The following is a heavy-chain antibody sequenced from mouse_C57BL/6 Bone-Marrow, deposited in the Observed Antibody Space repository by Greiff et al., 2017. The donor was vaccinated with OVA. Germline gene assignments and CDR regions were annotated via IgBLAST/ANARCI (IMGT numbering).Heavy chain of an antibody. CDR1: GFTFSSYG. CDR3: ARNPYYFDY. CDR2: ISSGGSYT. V-gene: IGHV5-6*01. Sequence: EVMLVESGGDLVKPGGSLKLSCAASGFTFSSYGMSWVRQTPDKRLEWVATISSGGSYTYYPDSVKGRFTISRDNAKNTLYLQMSSLKSEDTAMYYCARNPYYFDYWGQGTTLTVSS. J-gene: IGHJ2*01.